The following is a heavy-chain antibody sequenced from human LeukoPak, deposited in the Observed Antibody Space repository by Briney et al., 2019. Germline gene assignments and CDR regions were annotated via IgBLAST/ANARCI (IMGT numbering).Heavy chain of an antibody. Sequence: GGSLRLSCAASGFSVGSNYMNWVRQAPGKGLECVSVIFSRGSSYYADSVKGRFTISRHNSENTLYLQMNSLRVEDTAVYYCTSSSPTSYSDYWGQGTLVTVSS. CDR3: TSSSPTSYSDY. D-gene: IGHD6-13*01. CDR2: IFSRGSS. V-gene: IGHV3-53*04. J-gene: IGHJ4*02. CDR1: GFSVGSNY.